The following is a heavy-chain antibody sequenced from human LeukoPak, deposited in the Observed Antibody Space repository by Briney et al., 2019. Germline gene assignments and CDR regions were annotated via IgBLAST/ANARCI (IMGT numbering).Heavy chain of an antibody. Sequence: QLGGSLRLSCAASGFWMAWVRQAPGRGLEWVANMKGDGSDKYYLESVTGRFTISRDNAKNSLYLQMNSLGAEDTGVYYCASYRVSHGMDVWGQGTTVTVSS. CDR3: ASYRVSHGMDV. CDR1: GFW. CDR2: MKGDGSDK. J-gene: IGHJ6*02. D-gene: IGHD1-26*01. V-gene: IGHV3-7*01.